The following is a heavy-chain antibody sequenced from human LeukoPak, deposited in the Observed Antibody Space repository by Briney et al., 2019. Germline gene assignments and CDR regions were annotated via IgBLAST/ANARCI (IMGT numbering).Heavy chain of an antibody. D-gene: IGHD2-15*01. CDR3: ATTPIVVVVAATQGVFNY. CDR1: GYTLTELS. J-gene: IGHJ4*02. CDR2: FDPEDGET. Sequence: GASVKVSCKVSGYTLTELSMHWVRQAPGKGLEWMGGFDPEDGETIYAQKFQGRVTMTEDTSTDTAYMELSSLRSEDTAVYYCATTPIVVVVAATQGVFNYWGQGTLVTVSS. V-gene: IGHV1-24*01.